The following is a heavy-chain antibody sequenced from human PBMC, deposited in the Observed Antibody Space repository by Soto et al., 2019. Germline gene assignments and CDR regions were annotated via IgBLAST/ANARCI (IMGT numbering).Heavy chain of an antibody. Sequence: PSETLSLTCTVSGGSVSTYYWSWIRQPPGKGLEWIAYIYYSGSTSYNPSLKSRVTISLDTSKNQSSLKLSSVTAADTAVYYCARTYDDSGPNSGGYGFDIWGPGTMVTVSS. V-gene: IGHV4-59*02. D-gene: IGHD3-22*01. CDR3: ARTYDDSGPNSGGYGFDI. J-gene: IGHJ3*02. CDR1: GGSVSTYY. CDR2: IYYSGST.